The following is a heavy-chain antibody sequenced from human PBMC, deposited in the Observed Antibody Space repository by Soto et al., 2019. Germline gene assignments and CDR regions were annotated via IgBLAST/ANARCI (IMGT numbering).Heavy chain of an antibody. CDR3: ARERDYYYYGMDV. Sequence: SQTLSLTCAISGDSVSSNSAAWSWIRQSPSRGLEWLGRTYYRSKWYNDYAVSVKSRITIEPDTSKNQFSLQMNSVTPEDTAVYYCARERDYYYYGMDVWGQGTTVTV. V-gene: IGHV6-1*01. CDR2: TYYRSKWYN. J-gene: IGHJ6*02. CDR1: GDSVSSNSAA.